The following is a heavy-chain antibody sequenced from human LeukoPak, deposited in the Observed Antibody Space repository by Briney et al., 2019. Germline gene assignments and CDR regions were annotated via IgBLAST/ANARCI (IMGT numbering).Heavy chain of an antibody. CDR3: ARDNAVTNDY. V-gene: IGHV3-11*01. D-gene: IGHD6-19*01. CDR1: GFTFSDYY. Sequence: GGSLTLSCAASGFTFSDYYMTWIRQAPGKGLEWVSYISTSGTTIYYADSVKGRFTISRDNAQNSLYLQMNSLRAEDTAVYYCARDNAVTNDYWGQGTLVTVSS. J-gene: IGHJ4*02. CDR2: ISTSGTTI.